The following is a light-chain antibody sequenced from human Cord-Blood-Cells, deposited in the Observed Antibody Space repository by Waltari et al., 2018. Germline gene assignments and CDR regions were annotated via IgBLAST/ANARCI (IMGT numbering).Light chain of an antibody. CDR1: QGISSY. V-gene: IGKV1-8*01. CDR3: QQYYSYPYS. CDR2: AAS. J-gene: IGKJ2*03. Sequence: LRITQSPSSFSASTGDRVTITCRASQGISSYLAWYQQKPGKAPKLLIYAASTLQSGVPSRFSGSGSGTDFTLTISCLQSEDFATYYCQQYYSYPYSFGQGTKLEIK.